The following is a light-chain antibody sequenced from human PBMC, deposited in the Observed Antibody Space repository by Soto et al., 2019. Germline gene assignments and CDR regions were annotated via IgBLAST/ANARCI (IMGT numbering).Light chain of an antibody. V-gene: IGKV1-5*03. CDR3: QHRSNWPIT. J-gene: IGKJ3*01. Sequence: DIQMTQSPSTLSASVGDRVTITCRASQSISSWLAWYQQKPGRAPKLLIYKASSLESGVPSRFSGSGSGTDFTLTISSLEPEDFAVYYCQHRSNWPITFGPGTKVDTK. CDR2: KAS. CDR1: QSISSW.